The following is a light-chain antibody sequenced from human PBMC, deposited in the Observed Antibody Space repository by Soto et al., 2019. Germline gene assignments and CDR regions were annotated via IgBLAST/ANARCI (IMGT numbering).Light chain of an antibody. J-gene: IGLJ3*02. CDR2: EGS. CDR3: CSYAGSSTFWV. CDR1: SSDIGAYDY. V-gene: IGLV2-23*03. Sequence: QSALTQPASLSGSPGQSITISCTGTSSDIGAYDYVSWYQQHPGKAPKLMIYEGSKRPSGVSNRFSGSKSGNTASLTISGLQAEDEADYYCCSYAGSSTFWVFGGGTKVTVL.